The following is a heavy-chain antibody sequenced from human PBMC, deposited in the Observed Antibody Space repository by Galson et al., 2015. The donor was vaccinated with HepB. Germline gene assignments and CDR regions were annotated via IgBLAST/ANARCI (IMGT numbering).Heavy chain of an antibody. CDR3: ARDRDNDFWSGPRFDY. CDR1: EFTFSNSW. Sequence: SLRLSCAASEFTFSNSWMTWVRQAPGEGLEWVANINHEGSENNYVDSVEGRFTICRDNAKTSLFLQMNSLRDEDTAVYYCARDRDNDFWSGPRFDYWGRGTLVTVSS. CDR2: INHEGSEN. D-gene: IGHD3-3*01. V-gene: IGHV3-7*01. J-gene: IGHJ4*01.